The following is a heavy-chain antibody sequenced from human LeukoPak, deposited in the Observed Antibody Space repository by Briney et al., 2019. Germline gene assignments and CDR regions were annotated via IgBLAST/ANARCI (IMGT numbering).Heavy chain of an antibody. V-gene: IGHV3-49*02. CDR2: IRSKEYGGTI. D-gene: IGHD6-13*01. CDR3: ARDRGVGYPSSWRGGLYNFDY. Sequence: SLSLTCTVSGGSISSSSYSWGWIRQPPGKGLEWVGFIRSKEYGGTIEYAGSVKGRFTISRDDSRGIAFLQMNSLKIEDTAVYYCARDRGVGYPSSWRGGLYNFDYWSQGTLVTVSS. J-gene: IGHJ4*02. CDR1: GGSISSSSYS.